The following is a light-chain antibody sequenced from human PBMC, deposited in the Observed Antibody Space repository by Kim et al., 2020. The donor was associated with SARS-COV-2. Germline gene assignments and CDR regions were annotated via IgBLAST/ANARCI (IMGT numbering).Light chain of an antibody. CDR2: GKN. V-gene: IGLV3-19*01. Sequence: LGQTVKITCQGDRLRVYYASWYQKKPGQAPVLVIYGKNNRPSGIPDRFSGSSSGNTASLTITGAEAEDEADYYCNSRDSSGNHWVFGGGTQLTVL. CDR3: NSRDSSGNHWV. CDR1: RLRVYY. J-gene: IGLJ3*02.